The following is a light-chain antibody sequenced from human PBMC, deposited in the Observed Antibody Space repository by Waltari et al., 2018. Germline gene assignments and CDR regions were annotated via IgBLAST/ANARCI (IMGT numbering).Light chain of an antibody. J-gene: IGLJ3*02. V-gene: IGLV1-40*01. Sequence: QSVLPQPPSVSGAPGPRVTISCTGSGSNIGAGSDVHWYQRPPRAAPKLLIYGSSTRPLGVPDRSFGSTSGTSASLAISGLQAEDEADYYCPSYDTRLSVVFGGGTKLTVL. CDR2: GSS. CDR3: PSYDTRLSVV. CDR1: GSNIGAGSD.